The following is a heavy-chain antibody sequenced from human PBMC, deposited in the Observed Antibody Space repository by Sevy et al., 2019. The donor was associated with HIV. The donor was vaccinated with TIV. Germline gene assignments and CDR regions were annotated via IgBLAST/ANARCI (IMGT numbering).Heavy chain of an antibody. CDR3: LEIQYPLLQIPPPPKYFHL. CDR1: RYTFASYD. Sequence: ASVKVSCKASRYTFASYDISWVRQAAGQGLEWMGWMGWMNPNSNNTDYTQKFQGRVTITGITSVNTHYMELSSLTSEDTAVYYCLEIQYPLLQIPPPPKYFHLWGQGTLVTVSS. V-gene: IGHV1-8*03. J-gene: IGHJ4*02. D-gene: IGHD5-18*01. CDR2: MNPNSNNT.